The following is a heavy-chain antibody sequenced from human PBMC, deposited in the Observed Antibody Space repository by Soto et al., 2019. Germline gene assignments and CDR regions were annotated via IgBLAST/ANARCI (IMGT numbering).Heavy chain of an antibody. D-gene: IGHD1-1*01. CDR1: GGTFSSYA. Sequence: ASVKVSCKASGGTFSSYAISWVRQAPGQGLEWMGGIIPIFGTANYAQKFQGRVTITADESTSTAYMELSSLRSEDTAVYYCALGRDDDHSPTYAIDVCGQGTTVTVSS. J-gene: IGHJ6*02. V-gene: IGHV1-69*13. CDR3: ALGRDDDHSPTYAIDV. CDR2: IIPIFGTA.